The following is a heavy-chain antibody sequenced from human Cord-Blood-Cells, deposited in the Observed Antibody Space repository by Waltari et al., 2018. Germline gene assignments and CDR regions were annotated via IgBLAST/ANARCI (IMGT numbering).Heavy chain of an antibody. CDR2: INSGNGNT. D-gene: IGHD4-17*01. J-gene: IGHJ5*02. CDR3: ARDKAYGDVGNWFDP. V-gene: IGHV1-3*01. Sequence: QVQLVQSGAEVTKPGASVKVSCKASGYTFTSHAMHCVRQAPGQRLEWMGWINSGNGNTKYSQKFQGRVTITRDTSASTAYMELSSLRSEDTAVYYCARDKAYGDVGNWFDPWGQGTLVTVSS. CDR1: GYTFTSHA.